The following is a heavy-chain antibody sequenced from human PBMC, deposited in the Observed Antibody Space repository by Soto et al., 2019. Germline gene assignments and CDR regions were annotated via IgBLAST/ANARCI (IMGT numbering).Heavy chain of an antibody. CDR2: IYYSGIT. J-gene: IGHJ5*02. D-gene: IGHD2-21*01. V-gene: IGHV4-30-4*01. Sequence: QVQLQESGPGLVKPSLTLSLTCTVSGGSISSGDYYWSWIRQPPGKGLEWIGYIYYSGITYYNPSLKSRVTISVDTSKNQFSLKLSSVTAADTAVYYCVRAIVVTQNWFDPWGQGTLVTVSS. CDR3: VRAIVVTQNWFDP. CDR1: GGSISSGDYY.